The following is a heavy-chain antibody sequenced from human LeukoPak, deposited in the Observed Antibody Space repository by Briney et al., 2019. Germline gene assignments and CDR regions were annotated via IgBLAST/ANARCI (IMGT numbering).Heavy chain of an antibody. Sequence: PGGSLRLSCAASGFTFSSYAMSWVRQAPGKGLEWVSAISSSGDRTFYADSVKGRFTISRDTSKNTLSLQMNSLRDDDTAVYHCAKEAYYDGTGYFDFWGQGTLVTVSS. D-gene: IGHD3-22*01. V-gene: IGHV3-23*01. CDR1: GFTFSSYA. J-gene: IGHJ4*02. CDR2: ISSSGDRT. CDR3: AKEAYYDGTGYFDF.